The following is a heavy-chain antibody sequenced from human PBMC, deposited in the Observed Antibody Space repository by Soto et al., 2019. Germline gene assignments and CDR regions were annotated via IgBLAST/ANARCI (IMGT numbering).Heavy chain of an antibody. Sequence: SVKVSFKASGGTFSSYAISWLRQAPGQGLEWMGGIIPIFGTANYAQKFQGRVTITADESTSTAYMELSSLRSEDTAVYYCASGPRIVVVITTKYFQHWGQGTLVTVSS. CDR3: ASGPRIVVVITTKYFQH. V-gene: IGHV1-69*13. CDR2: IIPIFGTA. J-gene: IGHJ1*01. D-gene: IGHD3-22*01. CDR1: GGTFSSYA.